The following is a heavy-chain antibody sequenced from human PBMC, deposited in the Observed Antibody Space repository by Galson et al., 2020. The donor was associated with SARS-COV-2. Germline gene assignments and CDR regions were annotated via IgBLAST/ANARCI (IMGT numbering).Heavy chain of an antibody. J-gene: IGHJ4*02. CDR3: ARETDDYLSSYFDY. D-gene: IGHD4-17*01. V-gene: IGHV1-46*03. Sequence: ASVKVSCKASGYTFTGFHMHLVRQAPGQGLEWMGIINPRNGTTIYAQKFQGRVTMTRDSSTSTVYMELRSLRSEDTAVYYCARETDDYLSSYFDYWGQGTLVTVSS. CDR1: GYTFTGFH. CDR2: INPRNGTT.